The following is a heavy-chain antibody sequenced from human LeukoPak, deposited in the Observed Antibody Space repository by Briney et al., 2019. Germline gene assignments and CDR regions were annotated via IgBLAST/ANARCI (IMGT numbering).Heavy chain of an antibody. Sequence: SETLSLTCTVSGGSISSYYWSWIRQPPGKGLEWIGYIYYSGSTNYNPSLKSRVTISVDTSKNQFSLKLSSVTAADTAVYYCAKDVYGDFHWYFDLWGRGTLVTVSS. J-gene: IGHJ2*01. CDR2: IYYSGST. D-gene: IGHD4-17*01. V-gene: IGHV4-59*01. CDR1: GGSISSYY. CDR3: AKDVYGDFHWYFDL.